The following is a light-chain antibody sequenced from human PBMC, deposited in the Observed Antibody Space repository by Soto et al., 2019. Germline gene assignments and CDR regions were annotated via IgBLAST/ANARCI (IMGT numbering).Light chain of an antibody. CDR1: QSVSFSY. CDR3: QQYGSSPGT. V-gene: IGKV3-20*01. CDR2: GAS. J-gene: IGKJ2*01. Sequence: EIVLTQSPGTLSLSPGERATLSCWASQSVSFSYLAWYQQKSGQAPRLLIYGASSRAAGIPNRFSGSGSGTDFTLTISRLEPEDFAVYYCQQYGSSPGTVGQGTKLEIK.